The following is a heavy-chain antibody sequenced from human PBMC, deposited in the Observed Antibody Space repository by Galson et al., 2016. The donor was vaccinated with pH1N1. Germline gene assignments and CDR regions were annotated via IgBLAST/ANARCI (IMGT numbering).Heavy chain of an antibody. CDR3: ARSRGYSYGSYYFDN. Sequence: SVKVSCKASGGTFSSYAVSWVRQAPGQGLEWVGGIIGMFGTTTYAQKLQGRVTITAEELTSSSYMELTSLTSGDTALYYCARSRGYSYGSYYFDNWGQGTLVTVSS. J-gene: IGHJ4*02. CDR2: IIGMFGTT. D-gene: IGHD5-18*01. CDR1: GGTFSSYA. V-gene: IGHV1-69*13.